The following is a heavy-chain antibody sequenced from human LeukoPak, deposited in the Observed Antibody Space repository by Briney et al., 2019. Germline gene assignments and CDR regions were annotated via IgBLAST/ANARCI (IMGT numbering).Heavy chain of an antibody. CDR1: GGSISSSSYY. J-gene: IGHJ6*03. Sequence: PSETLSLTCTVSGGSISSSSYYWSWIRQPPGKGLEWIGYIYYSGSANYNPSLKGRVTISVDTSKSQFSLNLSSVTAADTAVYYCARDRREHYYYYYMDVWGKGTTVTVSS. CDR2: IYYSGSA. V-gene: IGHV4-61*01. CDR3: ARDRREHYYYYYMDV. D-gene: IGHD5-24*01.